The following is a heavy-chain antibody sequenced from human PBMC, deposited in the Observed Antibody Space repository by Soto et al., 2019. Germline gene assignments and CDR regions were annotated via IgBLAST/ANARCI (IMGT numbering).Heavy chain of an antibody. V-gene: IGHV3-33*01. CDR2: IWYDGSNK. CDR1: GFTFSSYG. CDR3: ASLSGYANDY. J-gene: IGHJ4*02. Sequence: QVQLVESGGGVVQPGRSLRLSCAASGFTFSSYGMHWVRQAPGKGLEWVAVIWYDGSNKYYADSVKGRFTISRDNSKNTLYLKMNSLRAEDTAVYYCASLSGYANDYWGQGTLVTVSS. D-gene: IGHD5-12*01.